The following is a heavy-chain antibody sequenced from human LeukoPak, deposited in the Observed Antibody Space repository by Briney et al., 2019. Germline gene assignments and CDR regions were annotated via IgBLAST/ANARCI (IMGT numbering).Heavy chain of an antibody. V-gene: IGHV3-30*04. CDR3: ARGLRIAVAGNIDY. CDR1: AFTFSTYS. Sequence: GGSLRLSCAASAFTFSTYSMHWARQAPGKGLEWVAAISYDGPNKNYADSVKGRFTISRDNSKNTLYLQMNSLRAEDTAVYYCARGLRIAVAGNIDYWGQGTLVTVSS. D-gene: IGHD6-19*01. J-gene: IGHJ4*02. CDR2: ISYDGPNK.